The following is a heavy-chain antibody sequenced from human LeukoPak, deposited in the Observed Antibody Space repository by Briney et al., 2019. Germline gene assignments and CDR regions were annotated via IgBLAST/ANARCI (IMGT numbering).Heavy chain of an antibody. CDR3: ARGGDYGDYVPFDY. Sequence: ASETLSLTCAVYGGSFSGYYWSWIRQPPGKGLEWIGEINHSGSTNYNPSLKSRVTISVDTSKNQFSLKLSSVTAADTAVYYCARGGDYGDYVPFDYWGQGTLVTVSS. CDR1: GGSFSGYY. CDR2: INHSGST. V-gene: IGHV4-34*01. J-gene: IGHJ4*02. D-gene: IGHD4-17*01.